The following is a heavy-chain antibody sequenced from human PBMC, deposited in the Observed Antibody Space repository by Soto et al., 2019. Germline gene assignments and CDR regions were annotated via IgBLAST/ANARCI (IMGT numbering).Heavy chain of an antibody. CDR2: ISTYNGNA. V-gene: IGHV1-18*01. D-gene: IGHD6-19*01. J-gene: IGHJ4*02. CDR3: AREGMAVADPLDY. CDR1: GYTFTTYG. Sequence: QVHLVQSGAEVKKPGASVKVSCKASGYTFTTYGISWVRQAPGQGLEWMGWISTYNGNANYPQKFQGRVTLTTDTSTSTAYMELRSLTSDDTAIYYCAREGMAVADPLDYRGQGTQVTVSS.